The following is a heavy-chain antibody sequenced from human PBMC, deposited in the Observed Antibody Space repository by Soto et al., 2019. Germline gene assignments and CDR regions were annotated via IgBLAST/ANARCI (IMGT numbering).Heavy chain of an antibody. CDR3: AKEYYDNSGYYPNHFDS. J-gene: IGHJ4*02. Sequence: EVQLVESGGGLVQPGGSLRLSCAASGFTVRSSYMNWVRQAPGKGLEWVSVIYSGGNTYYADSVKGRFTISRHNSENTXYLQMSSLRADDTAVYYCAKEYYDNSGYYPNHFDSWGQGTLVTVSS. D-gene: IGHD3-22*01. V-gene: IGHV3-53*04. CDR1: GFTVRSSY. CDR2: IYSGGNT.